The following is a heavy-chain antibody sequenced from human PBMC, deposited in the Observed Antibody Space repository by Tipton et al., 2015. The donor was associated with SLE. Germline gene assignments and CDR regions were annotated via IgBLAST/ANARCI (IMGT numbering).Heavy chain of an antibody. CDR1: GGSSSGNY. CDR3: AREGVHFWSGSSYYYYYYMDV. D-gene: IGHD3-3*02. CDR2: IHDTGTT. Sequence: TLSLTCTVSGGSSSGNYWSWIRQSPGKGLEWIGFIHDTGTTNYNPSLERRLTISMDTSDNQFSLKLTSVTAAATAVYYCAREGVHFWSGSSYYYYYYMDVWGKGTTVTVSS. J-gene: IGHJ6*03. V-gene: IGHV4-4*08.